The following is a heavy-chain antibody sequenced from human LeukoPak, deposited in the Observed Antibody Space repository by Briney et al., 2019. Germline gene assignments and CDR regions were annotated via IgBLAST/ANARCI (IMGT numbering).Heavy chain of an antibody. V-gene: IGHV4-39*07. CDR1: VGSISSSSYY. D-gene: IGHD3-10*01. J-gene: IGHJ5*02. CDR3: AREGLLWFGELLLGHGRWFDP. CDR2: IYYSGST. Sequence: PSETLSLTCTVSVGSISSSSYYWGWIRQPPGKGLEWIGRIYYSGSTYYNPSLKSRVTISVDTSKNQFSLKLSSVTAADTAVYYCAREGLLWFGELLLGHGRWFDPWGQGTLVTVSS.